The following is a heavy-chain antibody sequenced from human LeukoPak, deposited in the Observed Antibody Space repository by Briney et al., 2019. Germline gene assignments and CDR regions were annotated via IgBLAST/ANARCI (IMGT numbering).Heavy chain of an antibody. CDR1: GLSISDYY. D-gene: IGHD6-13*01. CDR2: ISSVTSAI. J-gene: IGHJ4*02. Sequence: GGSLRLSCAASGLSISDYYMSWIRQAPGEGLQWISYISSVTSAIHYADSMKGRFTMSRDNAKNSVYLQMNSLRAEDTAVYYCARDSSSSPDFDYWGQGTLVTVSS. V-gene: IGHV3-11*04. CDR3: ARDSSSSPDFDY.